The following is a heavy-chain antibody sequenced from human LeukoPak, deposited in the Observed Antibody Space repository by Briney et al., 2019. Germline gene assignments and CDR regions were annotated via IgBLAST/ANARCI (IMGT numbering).Heavy chain of an antibody. J-gene: IGHJ6*02. CDR3: AKAVTQYCSGGSCYYGMDV. CDR2: ISGSGGST. CDR1: GFTFSSYA. V-gene: IGHV3-23*01. Sequence: GGSLRLSCAASGFTFSSYAMSWVRQAPGKGLEWVSAISGSGGSTYYADSVKGRFTISRDNSKNTLYLQTNSLRAEDTAVYYCAKAVTQYCSGGSCYYGMDVWGRGTTVTVSS. D-gene: IGHD2-15*01.